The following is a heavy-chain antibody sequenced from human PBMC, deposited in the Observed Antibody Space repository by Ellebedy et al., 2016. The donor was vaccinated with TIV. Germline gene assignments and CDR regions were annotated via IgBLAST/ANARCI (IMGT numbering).Heavy chain of an antibody. CDR1: GFTFRNFA. V-gene: IGHV3-30-3*01. Sequence: GESLKISXGASGFTFRNFAMSWVRQAPGKGLEWVAVISYDGSNKYYADSVKGRFTIFRDNSKNTLNLQMNGLRAEDTAVYYCARGEATPYPAGWDDYWGQGTLVTVSS. D-gene: IGHD5-12*01. CDR2: ISYDGSNK. CDR3: ARGEATPYPAGWDDY. J-gene: IGHJ4*02.